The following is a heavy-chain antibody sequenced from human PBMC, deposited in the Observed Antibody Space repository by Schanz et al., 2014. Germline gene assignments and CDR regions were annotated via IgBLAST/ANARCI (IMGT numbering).Heavy chain of an antibody. CDR1: GITLSGYG. D-gene: IGHD6-13*01. J-gene: IGHJ4*02. CDR2: ISFDGRNT. Sequence: QVQLVESGGGVVQPGRSLRLSCAASGITLSGYGLHWVRQAPGKGLEWVGFISFDGRNTGYADSVKGRFTISRDNSKNTLSLQMNSLRAEDTALYYCARDSGSSSWYPSDYWGQGTLVTVSS. CDR3: ARDSGSSSWYPSDY. V-gene: IGHV3-30*03.